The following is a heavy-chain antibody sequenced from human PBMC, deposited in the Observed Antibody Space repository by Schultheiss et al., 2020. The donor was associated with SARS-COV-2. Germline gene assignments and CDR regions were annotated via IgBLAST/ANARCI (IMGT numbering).Heavy chain of an antibody. V-gene: IGHV4-59*12. CDR3: ARSLVVNDYGDHFDY. CDR1: GGSISSYY. J-gene: IGHJ4*02. Sequence: SETLSLTCTVSGGSISSYYWSWIRQPPGKGLEWIGYIFYTGSTRYNPSLKSRVTTSVDTSKNQFSLKLSSVTAADTAVYYCARSLVVNDYGDHFDYWGQGTLVTVSS. CDR2: IFYTGST. D-gene: IGHD4-17*01.